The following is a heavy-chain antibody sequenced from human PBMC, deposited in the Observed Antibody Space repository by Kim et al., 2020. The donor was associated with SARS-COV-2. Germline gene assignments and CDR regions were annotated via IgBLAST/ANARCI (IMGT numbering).Heavy chain of an antibody. V-gene: IGHV4-59*01. CDR1: GGSISSYY. J-gene: IGHJ4*02. CDR2: IYYSGST. CDR3: ASGLYSSGWYLPGRLDY. D-gene: IGHD6-19*01. Sequence: SETLSLTCTVSGGSISSYYWSWIRQPPGKGLEWIGYIYYSGSTNYNPSLKSRVTISVDTSKNQFSLKLSSVTAADTAVYYCASGLYSSGWYLPGRLDYWGQGTLVTVSS.